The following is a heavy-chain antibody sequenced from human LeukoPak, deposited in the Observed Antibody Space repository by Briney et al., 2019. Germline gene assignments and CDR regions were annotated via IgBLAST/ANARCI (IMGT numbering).Heavy chain of an antibody. CDR1: GYTFTSYD. J-gene: IGHJ6*02. Sequence: ASVKVSCKASGYTFTSYDINWVRQATGQGLEWMGLMDPNSGNTGYAQKFQGRVTMTRTTSRSTAYMELSSLRSEDTALYYCARFSRYCSSTSCYLYGMDVWGQGTTVTVSS. V-gene: IGHV1-8*01. D-gene: IGHD2-2*01. CDR3: ARFSRYCSSTSCYLYGMDV. CDR2: MDPNSGNT.